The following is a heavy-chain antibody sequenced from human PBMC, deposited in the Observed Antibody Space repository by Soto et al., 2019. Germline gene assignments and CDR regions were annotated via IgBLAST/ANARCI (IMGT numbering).Heavy chain of an antibody. Sequence: ASVKVSCKASGYTFTGYYMHWVRQAPGQGLEWMGWINPNSGGTNYAQKFQGWVTMTRDTSISTPFMELSRLRSDDTAVYYCARGGYCSSTSCYEYFQHWGQGTLVTVSS. J-gene: IGHJ1*01. CDR3: ARGGYCSSTSCYEYFQH. V-gene: IGHV1-2*04. CDR1: GYTFTGYY. CDR2: INPNSGGT. D-gene: IGHD2-2*01.